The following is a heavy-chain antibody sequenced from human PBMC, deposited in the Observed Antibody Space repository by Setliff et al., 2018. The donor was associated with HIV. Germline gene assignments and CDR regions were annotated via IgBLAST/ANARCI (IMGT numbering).Heavy chain of an antibody. CDR3: AGESSIAVAEYFQH. Sequence: PGGSLRLSCAASGFTFSSYAMSWVRQAPGKGLEWVSAISGSGCSTYYAASVKGRFTISRDNSKNTLYLQMNSLRAEDTAVYYCAGESSIAVAEYFQHWGQGTLVTVSS. CDR1: GFTFSSYA. J-gene: IGHJ1*01. CDR2: ISGSGCST. V-gene: IGHV3-23*01. D-gene: IGHD6-19*01.